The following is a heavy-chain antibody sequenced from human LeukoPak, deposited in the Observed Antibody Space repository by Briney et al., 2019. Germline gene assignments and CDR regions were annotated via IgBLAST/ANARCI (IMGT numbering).Heavy chain of an antibody. J-gene: IGHJ3*02. CDR2: IYYSGST. CDR1: GYSISSGYY. Sequence: SETLSLTCTVSGYSISSGYYWGWIRQPPGKGLEWIGIIYYSGSTYYNPSLRGRVTISVDTSKNQFSLKLSSVTAADTAVYYCARTYYYGSGSYYNSRDAFDIWGQGTMVTVSS. V-gene: IGHV4-38-2*02. D-gene: IGHD3-10*01. CDR3: ARTYYYGSGSYYNSRDAFDI.